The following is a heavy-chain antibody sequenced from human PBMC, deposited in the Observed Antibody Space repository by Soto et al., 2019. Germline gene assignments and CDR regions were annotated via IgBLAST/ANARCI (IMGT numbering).Heavy chain of an antibody. CDR2: MNPNSGNT. D-gene: IGHD2-15*01. V-gene: IGHV1-8*01. Sequence: QVQVVQSGAEVKKPGASVNVTCKASGYTFTSYDVTWVRQAPGQGLEWMGWMNPNSGNTGNAQKFQGRVTMTRDTSISTAYMELSSLTTDDTAVYYCARVPYIAVSGCSLYYHYMDVWGKGTTVTVSS. CDR1: GYTFTSYD. CDR3: ARVPYIAVSGCSLYYHYMDV. J-gene: IGHJ6*03.